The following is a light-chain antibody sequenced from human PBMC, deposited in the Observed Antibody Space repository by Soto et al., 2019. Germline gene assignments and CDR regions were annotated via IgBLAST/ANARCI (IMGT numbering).Light chain of an antibody. CDR1: KLGYKY. J-gene: IGLJ2*01. CDR3: QAWDSSTVV. Sequence: SSELIQPPSVSVSPGQTASITCSGDKLGYKYACWYQQKPGQSPVLVIYQDNKRPSGIPERFSGSNSGNTATLTISGTQALDEADYYCQAWDSSTVVFGGGTKLTVL. CDR2: QDN. V-gene: IGLV3-1*01.